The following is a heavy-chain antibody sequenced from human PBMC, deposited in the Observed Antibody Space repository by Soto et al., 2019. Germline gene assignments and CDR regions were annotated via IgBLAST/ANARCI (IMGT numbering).Heavy chain of an antibody. CDR3: ARDSSEGYYDFWSGYYTSAFDV. V-gene: IGHV4-59*01. J-gene: IGHJ3*01. Sequence: SETLSLTCTVSGGSISSYYWSWIRQPPGKGLEWIGYIYYSGSTNYNPSLKSRVTISVDTSKNQFSLKLSSVTAADTAVYYCARDSSEGYYDFWSGYYTSAFDVWGQGTMVTVSS. D-gene: IGHD3-3*01. CDR2: IYYSGST. CDR1: GGSISSYY.